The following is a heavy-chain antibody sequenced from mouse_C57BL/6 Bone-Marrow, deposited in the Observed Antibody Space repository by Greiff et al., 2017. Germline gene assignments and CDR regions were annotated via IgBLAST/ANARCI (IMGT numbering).Heavy chain of an antibody. D-gene: IGHD2-3*01. CDR1: GFTFSSYG. CDR2: ISSGGSYT. CDR3: ARLYDGYSFDY. J-gene: IGHJ2*01. Sequence: EVQVVESGGDLVKPGGSLKLSCAASGFTFSSYGMSWVRQTPDKRLEWVATISSGGSYTYYPDSVKGRFTISRDNAKNTLYLQMSSLTSEDTAMYYCARLYDGYSFDYWGQGTTLTVSS. V-gene: IGHV5-6*01.